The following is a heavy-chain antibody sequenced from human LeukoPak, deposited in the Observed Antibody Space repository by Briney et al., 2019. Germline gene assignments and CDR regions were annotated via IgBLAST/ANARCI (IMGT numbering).Heavy chain of an antibody. CDR1: GFTFSSYA. V-gene: IGHV3-23*01. CDR3: AKKSGLRYFDWSQFDY. J-gene: IGHJ4*02. Sequence: GGSLRLSCAASGFTFSSYAMSWVRQAPGKGLEWVSAISGSGGSTYYADSVKGRFTISRDNSKNTLYLQMNSLRAEDTAVYYCAKKSGLRYFDWSQFDYWGQGTLVTVSS. D-gene: IGHD3-9*01. CDR2: ISGSGGST.